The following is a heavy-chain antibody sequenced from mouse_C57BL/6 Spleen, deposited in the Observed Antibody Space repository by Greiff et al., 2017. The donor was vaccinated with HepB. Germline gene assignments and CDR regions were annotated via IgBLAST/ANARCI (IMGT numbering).Heavy chain of an antibody. CDR2: INPNNGGT. CDR3: ARRRIEGFDY. J-gene: IGHJ2*01. Sequence: EVQLQQSGPELVKPGASVKISCKASGYTFTDYYMNWVKQSHGKSLEWIGDINPNNGGTSYNQKFKGKATLTVDKSSSTAYMELRSLTSEDSAVYYCARRRIEGFDYWGQGTTLTVSS. CDR1: GYTFTDYY. V-gene: IGHV1-26*01.